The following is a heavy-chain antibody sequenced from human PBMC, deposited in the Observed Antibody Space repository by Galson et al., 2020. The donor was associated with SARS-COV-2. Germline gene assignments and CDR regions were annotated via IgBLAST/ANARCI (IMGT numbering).Heavy chain of an antibody. Sequence: QLGESLKISCATSGFTFRSHWKSWVRQAPGKGLEWVANIKQDGSEKYYVESVKGRFTISRDNAKNSLYLQMIGLRAEDTAVYYCARDTGYSSGWWSAFDIWGQGTMVTVSS. CDR1: GFTFRSHW. D-gene: IGHD6-19*01. CDR2: IKQDGSEK. V-gene: IGHV3-7*01. CDR3: ARDTGYSSGWWSAFDI. J-gene: IGHJ3*02.